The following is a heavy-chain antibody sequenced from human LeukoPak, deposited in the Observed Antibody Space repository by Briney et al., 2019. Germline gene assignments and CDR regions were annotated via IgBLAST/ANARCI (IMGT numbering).Heavy chain of an antibody. CDR1: GFTFSDYS. Sequence: GGSLRLSCAASGFTFSDYSMQWVRQAPGKGLEWVALLPPDGSYQYYADSLKGRFTISRDNFKNALYLQMNSLRLEDTAVYYCARGLHDRSWYGAHWGQGTLLSVSS. D-gene: IGHD6-13*01. CDR2: LPPDGSYQ. J-gene: IGHJ4*02. V-gene: IGHV3-30*04. CDR3: ARGLHDRSWYGAH.